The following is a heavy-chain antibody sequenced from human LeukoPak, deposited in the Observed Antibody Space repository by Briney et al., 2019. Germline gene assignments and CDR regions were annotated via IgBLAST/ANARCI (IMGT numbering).Heavy chain of an antibody. CDR3: ARFFYYDSSGYLRYFDY. CDR1: GGSINSGDYY. CDR2: IYYSGST. D-gene: IGHD3-22*01. V-gene: IGHV4-30-4*01. Sequence: TSETLSLTCTVSGGSINSGDYYWTWIRQPPGKGLEWIGYIYYSGSTHYNPSLKSRVTISVDTSKNQFSLKLSSVTAADTAVYYCARFFYYDSSGYLRYFDYWGQGTLVTVSS. J-gene: IGHJ4*02.